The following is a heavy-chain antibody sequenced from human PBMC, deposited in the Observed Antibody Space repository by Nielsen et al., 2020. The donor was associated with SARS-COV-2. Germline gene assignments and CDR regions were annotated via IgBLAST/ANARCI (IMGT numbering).Heavy chain of an antibody. CDR2: INTNTGNP. V-gene: IGHV7-4-1*02. D-gene: IGHD6-6*01. Sequence: ASVKVSCKASGYTFTSYAMNWVRQAPGQGLEWMGWINTNTGNPTYAQGFTGRFVFSLDTSVSTAYLQISSLKAEDTAVYYCARFSGVVGSSSWGYYYYYGMDVWGQGTTVTVSS. CDR3: ARFSGVVGSSSWGYYYYYGMDV. CDR1: GYTFTSYA. J-gene: IGHJ6*02.